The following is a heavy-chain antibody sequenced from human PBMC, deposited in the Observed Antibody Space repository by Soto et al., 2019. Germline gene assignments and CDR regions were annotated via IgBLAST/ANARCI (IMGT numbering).Heavy chain of an antibody. D-gene: IGHD6-6*01. J-gene: IGHJ4*02. CDR3: AKRSSSSTFDY. V-gene: IGHV3-66*01. CDR1: GFTVNSNY. Sequence: LRLSCAASGFTVNSNYMSWVRQAPGKGLEWVSVIYSDGSTYYADSVKGRFIISRDNSNNTLYFQMNSLRAEDTAVYYCAKRSSSSTFDYWGQGTLVTVSS. CDR2: IYSDGST.